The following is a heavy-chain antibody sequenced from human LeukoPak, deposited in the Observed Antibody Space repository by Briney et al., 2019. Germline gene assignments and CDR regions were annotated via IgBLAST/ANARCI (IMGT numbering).Heavy chain of an antibody. V-gene: IGHV3-48*02. D-gene: IGHD4-23*01. CDR2: ISSSSDSI. Sequence: GGSLRLSCAASGFSFSNYGMNWVRQAPGKRLEWVSYISSSSDSIYYADSVKGRFTISRDNAENSLYLQMNSLRDEGTAGYYCARLRSYGGNRGIDYWGQGTLVAVSS. J-gene: IGHJ4*02. CDR1: GFSFSNYG. CDR3: ARLRSYGGNRGIDY.